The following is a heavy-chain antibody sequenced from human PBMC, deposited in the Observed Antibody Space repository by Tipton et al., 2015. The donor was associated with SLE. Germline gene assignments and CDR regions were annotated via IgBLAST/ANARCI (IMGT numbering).Heavy chain of an antibody. D-gene: IGHD6-13*01. J-gene: IGHJ3*02. CDR3: ARQQSDDAFDI. Sequence: TLSLTCAVYGGSFSGYYWSWIRQPPGKGLEWIGEINHSGSTNYNPSLKSRVTISVDTSKNQFSLKLSSVTAADTAVYYCARQQSDDAFDIWGQGTMVTVSS. V-gene: IGHV4-34*01. CDR2: INHSGST. CDR1: GGSFSGYY.